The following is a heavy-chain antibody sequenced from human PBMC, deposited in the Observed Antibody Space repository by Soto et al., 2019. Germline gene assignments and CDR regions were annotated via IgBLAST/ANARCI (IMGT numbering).Heavy chain of an antibody. CDR3: ARGVNYYDSSGHQD. CDR1: GGTFSSYA. J-gene: IGHJ4*02. Sequence: GASVKISCKASGGTFSSYAISWVRQAPGQGLEWMGGIIPIFGTANYAQKFQGRVTITADESTSTAYMELSSLRSEDTAVYYCARGVNYYDSSGHQDWGQGTLVTVSS. D-gene: IGHD3-22*01. V-gene: IGHV1-69*13. CDR2: IIPIFGTA.